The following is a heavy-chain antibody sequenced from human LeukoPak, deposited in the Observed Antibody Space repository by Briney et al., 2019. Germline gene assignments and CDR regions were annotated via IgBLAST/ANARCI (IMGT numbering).Heavy chain of an antibody. D-gene: IGHD3-3*01. Sequence: SETLSLTCAVYGGSFSGYYWSWIRQPPGKGLEWIGEINHSGSTNYNPSLKSRVTISVDTSKNQFSLKLSSVTAADTAVYYSARVSRTDYDFWSGYYTFSWFDPWGQGTLVTVSS. CDR3: ARVSRTDYDFWSGYYTFSWFDP. J-gene: IGHJ5*02. V-gene: IGHV4-34*01. CDR2: INHSGST. CDR1: GGSFSGYY.